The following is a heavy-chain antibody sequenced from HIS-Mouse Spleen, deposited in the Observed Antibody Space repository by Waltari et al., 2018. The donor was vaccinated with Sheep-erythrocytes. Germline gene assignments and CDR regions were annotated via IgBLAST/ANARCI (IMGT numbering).Heavy chain of an antibody. D-gene: IGHD6-6*01. Sequence: QVQLQQSGPGLVKPSQTLSLTCSITGDSVSSNSAACNCIRQSPSRGLEWLGRTYYRSKWYNDYAVSVKSRITINPDTSKNQFSLQLNSVTPEDTAVYYCAKIRPYSSSSRGAFDIWGQGTMVTVSS. CDR1: GDSVSSNSAA. J-gene: IGHJ3*02. CDR2: TYYRSKWYN. CDR3: AKIRPYSSSSRGAFDI. V-gene: IGHV6-1*01.